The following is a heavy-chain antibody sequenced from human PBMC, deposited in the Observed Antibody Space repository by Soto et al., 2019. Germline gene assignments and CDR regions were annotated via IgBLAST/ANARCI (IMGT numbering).Heavy chain of an antibody. V-gene: IGHV3-33*01. CDR1: GFTLSSYG. CDR3: VSRIPSWVFDY. CDR2: IWYDGSNK. Sequence: GGSLRLSCAASGFTLSSYGMHWVRQAPGKGLEWVAVIWYDGSNKYYADSVKGRFTISRDNSKNTLYLQMNSLRDEDTGVYFCVSRIPSWVFDYWGLGTLVTVSS. J-gene: IGHJ4*01. D-gene: IGHD2-21*01.